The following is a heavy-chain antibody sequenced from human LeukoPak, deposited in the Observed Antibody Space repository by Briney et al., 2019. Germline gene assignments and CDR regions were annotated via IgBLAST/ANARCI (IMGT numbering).Heavy chain of an antibody. J-gene: IGHJ4*02. Sequence: SGTLSLTCAVSGDSISRSNWWSWIRQPAGKGLEWIGRIYTSGSTNYNPSLKSRVTMSVDTSKNQFSLKLSSVTAADTAVYYCARVISGSYGYADYFDYWGQGTLVTVSS. D-gene: IGHD5-18*01. V-gene: IGHV4-4*07. CDR3: ARVISGSYGYADYFDY. CDR2: IYTSGST. CDR1: GDSISRSNW.